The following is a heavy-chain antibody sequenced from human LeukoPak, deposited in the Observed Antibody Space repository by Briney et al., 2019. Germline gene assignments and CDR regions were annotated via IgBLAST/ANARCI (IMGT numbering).Heavy chain of an antibody. V-gene: IGHV1-2*02. D-gene: IGHD3-3*01. Sequence: ASVKVSCKASGYTFTGYYMHWVRQAPGQGLEWMGWINPNSGGTNYAQKFQGRVTMTRDTSISTAYMELSRLRSDDTAVYYCARGKRITIFGVVTGHSYFDYWGQGTLVTVSS. CDR1: GYTFTGYY. CDR3: ARGKRITIFGVVTGHSYFDY. J-gene: IGHJ4*02. CDR2: INPNSGGT.